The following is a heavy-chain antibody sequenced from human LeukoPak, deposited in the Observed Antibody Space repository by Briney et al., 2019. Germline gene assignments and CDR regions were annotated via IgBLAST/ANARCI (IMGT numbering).Heavy chain of an antibody. V-gene: IGHV1-2*02. J-gene: IGHJ6*03. D-gene: IGHD1-26*01. CDR1: GYTFTGYY. Sequence: ASVKVSCKASGYTFTGYYMHWVRQAPGQGLEWIGWINPNSGGTNYAQKFQGRVTMTRDTSISTAYMELSRLRSDDTAAYYCARDWGGSYSTLYYYYMDVWGKGTTVTVSS. CDR2: INPNSGGT. CDR3: ARDWGGSYSTLYYYYMDV.